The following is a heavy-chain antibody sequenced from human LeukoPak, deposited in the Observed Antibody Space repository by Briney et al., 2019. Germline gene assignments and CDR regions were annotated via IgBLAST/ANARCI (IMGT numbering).Heavy chain of an antibody. V-gene: IGHV1-2*02. D-gene: IGHD1-26*01. J-gene: IGHJ6*03. CDR2: INPNSGGT. Sequence: ASVKVSCKASGNTFTGYYMHWVRQAPGQGLEWMGWINPNSGGTNYAQKFQGRVTMTRDTSISTAYMELSRLRSDDTAVYYCARGGRGSYSPDGYYYYYMDVWGKGTTVTVSS. CDR3: ARGGRGSYSPDGYYYYYMDV. CDR1: GNTFTGYY.